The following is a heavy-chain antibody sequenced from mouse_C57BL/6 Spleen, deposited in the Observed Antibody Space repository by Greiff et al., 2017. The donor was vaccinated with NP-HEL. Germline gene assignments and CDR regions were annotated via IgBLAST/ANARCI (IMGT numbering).Heavy chain of an antibody. J-gene: IGHJ4*01. CDR2: INPSSGYT. CDR1: GYTFTSYT. V-gene: IGHV1-4*01. D-gene: IGHD1-1*01. CDR3: AREADITDYAMDY. Sequence: QVQLQQSGAELARPGASVKMSCKASGYTFTSYTMHWVKQRPGQGLEWIGYINPSSGYTKYNQKFKDKATLTADKSSSTAYMQLSSLTSEDSAVYYCAREADITDYAMDYWGQGTSVTVSS.